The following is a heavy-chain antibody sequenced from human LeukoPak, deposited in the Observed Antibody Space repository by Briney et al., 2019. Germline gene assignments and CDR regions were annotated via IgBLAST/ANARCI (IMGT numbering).Heavy chain of an antibody. D-gene: IGHD1-7*01. CDR1: GGSFSNYY. CDR2: INDSGAI. Sequence: SETLSLTCAVYGGSFSNYYWSWIRQPPGKGLEWIGEINDSGAINYNPSLMSRVTISVDKSKNQFSLKLSSVTAADTAVYYCARRWNYGRNYYIDVWGKGATVSVSS. V-gene: IGHV4-34*01. CDR3: ARRWNYGRNYYIDV. J-gene: IGHJ6*03.